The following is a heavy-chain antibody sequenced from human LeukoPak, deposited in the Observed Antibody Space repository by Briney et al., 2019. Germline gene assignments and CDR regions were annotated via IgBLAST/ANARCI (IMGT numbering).Heavy chain of an antibody. CDR1: GFTVSSNY. Sequence: GGSLRLSCAAAGFTVSSNYMSWVRQAPGKGLEWVSYISSSSSTIYYADSVKGRFTISRDNAKNSLYLQMNSLRAEDTAVYYCARESFSWPFDYWGQGTLVTVSS. V-gene: IGHV3-48*01. CDR3: ARESFSWPFDY. D-gene: IGHD5-24*01. J-gene: IGHJ4*02. CDR2: ISSSSSTI.